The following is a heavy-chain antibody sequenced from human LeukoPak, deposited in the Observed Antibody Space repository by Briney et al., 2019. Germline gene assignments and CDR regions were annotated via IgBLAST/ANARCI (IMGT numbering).Heavy chain of an antibody. CDR3: ARDRGVYSGYECDY. D-gene: IGHD5-12*01. V-gene: IGHV3-7*01. Sequence: PGGSLRLSCAASGFTFSSYWMSWVRQAPGKGLEWVANIKQDGSEKYYVDSVKGRFTISRDNAKNSLYLQMNSLRAEDTAVYYCARDRGVYSGYECDYWGQGTLVTVSS. CDR2: IKQDGSEK. J-gene: IGHJ4*02. CDR1: GFTFSSYW.